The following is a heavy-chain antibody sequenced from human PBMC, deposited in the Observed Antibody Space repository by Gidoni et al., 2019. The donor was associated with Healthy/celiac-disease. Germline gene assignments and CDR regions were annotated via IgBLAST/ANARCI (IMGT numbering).Heavy chain of an antibody. Sequence: QVQLQQWGAGLLKPSEPLSLTCAVYGGSFSGYYWSWIRQPPGKGLEWIGEINHSGSTNYNPSLKSRVTISVDTSKNQFSLKLSSVTAADTAVYYCARAVGKENFDYWGQGTLVTVSS. CDR3: ARAVGKENFDY. CDR1: GGSFSGYY. J-gene: IGHJ4*02. CDR2: INHSGST. D-gene: IGHD7-27*01. V-gene: IGHV4-34*01.